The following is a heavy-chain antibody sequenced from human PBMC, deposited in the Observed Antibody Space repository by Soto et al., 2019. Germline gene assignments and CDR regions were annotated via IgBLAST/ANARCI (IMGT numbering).Heavy chain of an antibody. CDR1: GGSISSGGYS. CDR2: IYHSGST. J-gene: IGHJ3*02. D-gene: IGHD4-17*01. V-gene: IGHV4-30-2*01. CDR3: ARGSYYGDTHAFDI. Sequence: PSETLSLTCAVSGGSISSGGYSWSWIRQPPGKGLEWIGYIYHSGSTYYNPSLKSRVTISVDRSKNQFSLKLSSVTAADTAVYYCARGSYYGDTHAFDIWGQGTMVTVSS.